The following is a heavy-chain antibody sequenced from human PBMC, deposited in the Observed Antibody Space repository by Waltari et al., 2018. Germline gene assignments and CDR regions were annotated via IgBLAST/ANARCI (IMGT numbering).Heavy chain of an antibody. CDR2: ISGSGGST. CDR3: AKGSGFGELPYYMDV. V-gene: IGHV3-23*01. D-gene: IGHD3-10*01. J-gene: IGHJ6*03. CDR1: GFTFSSYA. Sequence: EVQLLESGGGLVQPGGSLRLSCAASGFTFSSYAMSWVRQAPGKGLEGVSAISGSGGSTYYADSVKGPFTISINNSKNTLYLQMHTLRAEDTAVYYCAKGSGFGELPYYMDVWGKGTTVTFSS.